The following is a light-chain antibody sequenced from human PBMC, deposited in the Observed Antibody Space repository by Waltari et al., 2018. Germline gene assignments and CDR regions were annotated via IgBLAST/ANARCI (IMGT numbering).Light chain of an antibody. Sequence: EIVMTQSPATLSVSPGERATLSCRASQRVSSNLAWYQQKPGQAPRLLIYGASTRATGIPARFSGSESGTEFTLTISSLQSEDFAVYYCQQYNNWPHTFGQGTKLEIK. CDR1: QRVSSN. V-gene: IGKV3-15*01. CDR2: GAS. J-gene: IGKJ2*01. CDR3: QQYNNWPHT.